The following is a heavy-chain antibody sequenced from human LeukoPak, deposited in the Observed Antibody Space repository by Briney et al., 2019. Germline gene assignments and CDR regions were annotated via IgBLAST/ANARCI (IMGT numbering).Heavy chain of an antibody. J-gene: IGHJ4*02. Sequence: GGSLRLSCAASGFTFSSYGMHWVRQAPGKGLEWVAFIRYDGSNKYYADSVKGRFTISRDNSKNTLYLQMNSLRAEDTAVYYCARTYIVVVPAARPHFDYWGPGTLVTVSS. V-gene: IGHV3-30*02. CDR2: IRYDGSNK. D-gene: IGHD2-2*01. CDR1: GFTFSSYG. CDR3: ARTYIVVVPAARPHFDY.